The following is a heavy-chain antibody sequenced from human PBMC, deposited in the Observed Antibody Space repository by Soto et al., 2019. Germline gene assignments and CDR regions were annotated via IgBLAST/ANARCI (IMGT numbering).Heavy chain of an antibody. D-gene: IGHD3-3*01. CDR2: ISGGGTTT. J-gene: IGHJ6*02. Sequence: VGSLRLSCAASGFTFSSYAMSWVRQAPGKGLEWVSGISGGGTTTYYADSAKGRFTISRDNSKNTLYLQMHSLRAEDTAIYYCAPPYDFWSGYSMEGMDVWGQGTTVTVSS. CDR3: APPYDFWSGYSMEGMDV. CDR1: GFTFSSYA. V-gene: IGHV3-23*01.